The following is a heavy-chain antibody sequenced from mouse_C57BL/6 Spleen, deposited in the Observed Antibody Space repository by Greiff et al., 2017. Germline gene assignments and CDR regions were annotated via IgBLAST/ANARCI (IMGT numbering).Heavy chain of an antibody. CDR3: ARSQLGPPLFDY. CDR1: GYTFTSYW. Sequence: QVQLKESGTELVKPGASVKLSCKASGYTFTSYWMHWVKQRPGQGLEWIGNINPSNGGTNYNEKFKSKATLTVDKSSSTAYMQLSSLTSEASAVYYCARSQLGPPLFDYWGQGTTLTVSS. D-gene: IGHD2-12*01. J-gene: IGHJ2*01. CDR2: INPSNGGT. V-gene: IGHV1-53*01.